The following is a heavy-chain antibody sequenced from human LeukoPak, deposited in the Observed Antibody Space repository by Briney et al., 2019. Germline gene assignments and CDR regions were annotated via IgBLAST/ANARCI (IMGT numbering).Heavy chain of an antibody. CDR3: ARRVQPYYFDY. CDR2: INHSGST. J-gene: IGHJ4*02. CDR1: GGSFSGYY. V-gene: IGHV4-34*01. Sequence: SSETLSLTCAVYGGSFSGYYWSWIRQPPGKGLEWIGDINHSGSTNYNPSLKSRVTISVDTSKNQFSLKLSSVTAADTAVYYCARRVQPYYFDYWGQGTLVSVSS. D-gene: IGHD1-1*01.